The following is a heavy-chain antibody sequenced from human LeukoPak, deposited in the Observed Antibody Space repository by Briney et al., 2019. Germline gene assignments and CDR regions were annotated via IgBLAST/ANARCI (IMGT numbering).Heavy chain of an antibody. D-gene: IGHD3-22*01. CDR2: IKSKTDGGTT. Sequence: GGSLRLSCAASGFTFSNAWMSWVRQAPGKGLEWVGHIKSKTDGGTTDYAAPVKGRFTISRDDSKNTLYLQMNSLKTEDTAVYYCTTYYYYDSSGYRDYWGQGTLVTVSS. V-gene: IGHV3-15*01. J-gene: IGHJ4*02. CDR1: GFTFSNAW. CDR3: TTYYYYDSSGYRDY.